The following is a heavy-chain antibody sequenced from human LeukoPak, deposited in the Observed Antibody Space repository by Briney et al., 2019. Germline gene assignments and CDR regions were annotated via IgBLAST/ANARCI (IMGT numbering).Heavy chain of an antibody. J-gene: IGHJ6*03. V-gene: IGHV4-39*01. D-gene: IGHD2-15*01. CDR1: GGSISSSSYY. Sequence: SETLSLTCTVSGGSISSSSYYWGWIRQPPGKGLEWIGSIYYSGSTYYNPSLKSRVTISVDTSKNQFSLKLSSVTAADTAVYYCARGAYCSGGSCYHNPYYYYHMDVWGKGTTVTVSS. CDR3: ARGAYCSGGSCYHNPYYYYHMDV. CDR2: IYYSGST.